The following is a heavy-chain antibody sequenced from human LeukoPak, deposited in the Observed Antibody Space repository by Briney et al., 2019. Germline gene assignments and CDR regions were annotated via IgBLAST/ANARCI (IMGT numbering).Heavy chain of an antibody. V-gene: IGHV1-2*02. CDR1: GGTFNSND. Sequence: VASVKVSCKAPGGTFNSNDISWVRQAPGQGLEWMGWINPNSGGTNYAQKFQGRVTMTRDTSISTAYMELSRLRSDDTAVYYCARGLVGATYFDYWGQGTLVTVSS. CDR2: INPNSGGT. D-gene: IGHD1-26*01. J-gene: IGHJ4*02. CDR3: ARGLVGATYFDY.